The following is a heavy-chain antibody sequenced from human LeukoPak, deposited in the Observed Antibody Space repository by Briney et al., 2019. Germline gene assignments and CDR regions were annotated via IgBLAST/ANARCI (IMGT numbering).Heavy chain of an antibody. CDR2: IKQDGSGK. D-gene: IGHD5-24*01. Sequence: GGSLRLSCAASGFIFSRYWMTWVRQAPGKGLEWVANIKQDGSGKYYVESVKGRFTVSRDNAKNSLSLQMNSLRAEDTAVYYCARGEMATIEDAFDIWGQGTMVTVSS. J-gene: IGHJ3*02. CDR1: GFIFSRYW. CDR3: ARGEMATIEDAFDI. V-gene: IGHV3-7*03.